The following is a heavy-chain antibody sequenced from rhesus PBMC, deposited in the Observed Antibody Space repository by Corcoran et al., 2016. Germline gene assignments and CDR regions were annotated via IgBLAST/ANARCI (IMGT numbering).Heavy chain of an antibody. CDR2: INPGDSEP. CDR1: GYSFTRTW. D-gene: IGHD4-17*01. CDR3: AKRANYVYFDY. Sequence: EVQLVQSGAEVKRPGESLRISCKTSGYSFTRTWISWVRQRPGKGLGGMGCINPGDSEPRYNPAFQGHVTLSADKSSSTTCLQWSSLKASDTATYYCAKRANYVYFDYWGQGVLVTVSS. V-gene: IGHV5S1*01. J-gene: IGHJ4*01.